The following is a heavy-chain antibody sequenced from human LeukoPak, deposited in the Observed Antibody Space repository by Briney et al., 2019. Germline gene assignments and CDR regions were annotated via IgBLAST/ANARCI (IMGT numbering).Heavy chain of an antibody. CDR1: GFTFSSYW. CDR3: AELGITMIGGV. V-gene: IGHV3-74*01. D-gene: IGHD3-10*02. CDR2: INSDGSST. J-gene: IGHJ6*04. Sequence: GGSLRLSCAASGFTFSSYWMHWVCQAPGKGLVWVSRINSDGSSTSYADSVKGRFTISRDNAKNSLYLQMNSLRAEDTAVYYCAELGITMIGGVWGKGTTVTISS.